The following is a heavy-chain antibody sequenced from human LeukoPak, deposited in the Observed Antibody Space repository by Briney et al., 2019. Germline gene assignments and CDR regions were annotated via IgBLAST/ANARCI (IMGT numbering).Heavy chain of an antibody. CDR1: GGSISSYY. CDR3: ARDRRSGYYDYYYYGMDV. D-gene: IGHD3-3*01. J-gene: IGHJ6*02. V-gene: IGHV4-59*01. Sequence: PSETLSLTCTVSGGSISSYYWSWIRQPPGKGLEWIGYIYYSGSTNYNPSLKSRVTISVDTSKSQFSLKLSSVTAADTAVYYCARDRRSGYYDYYYYGMDVWGQGTTVTVSS. CDR2: IYYSGST.